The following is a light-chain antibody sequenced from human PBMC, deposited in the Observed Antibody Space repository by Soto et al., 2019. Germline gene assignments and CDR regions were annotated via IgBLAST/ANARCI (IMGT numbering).Light chain of an antibody. Sequence: VLTQSPCTLSLSPGERATLSCRASQSVSSNYLAWYQQKPGHAPRLLIYRASSRATGIPDRFSGSGSGTDFTLTISRLEPEDFAVYYCQQDGSSPWTFGQGTKVDIK. CDR1: QSVSSNY. CDR2: RAS. CDR3: QQDGSSPWT. V-gene: IGKV3-20*01. J-gene: IGKJ1*01.